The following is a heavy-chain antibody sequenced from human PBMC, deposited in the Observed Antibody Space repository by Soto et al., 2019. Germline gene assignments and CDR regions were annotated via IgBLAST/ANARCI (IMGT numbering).Heavy chain of an antibody. CDR3: ARESRSLYCSGGSCQVDY. CDR1: GYTFTGYY. Sequence: ASVKVSCKASGYTFTGYYIHWVRQAPGQGLEWMGWINPNSGGTNYAQKFQGWVTMTRDTSISTAYMELSRLRSDDTAVYYCARESRSLYCSGGSCQVDYWGQGTLVTVSS. D-gene: IGHD2-15*01. CDR2: INPNSGGT. J-gene: IGHJ4*02. V-gene: IGHV1-2*04.